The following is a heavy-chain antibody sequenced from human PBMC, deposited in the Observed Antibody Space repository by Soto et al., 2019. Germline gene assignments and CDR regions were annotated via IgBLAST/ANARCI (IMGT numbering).Heavy chain of an antibody. Sequence: RASVRGSCKAACYTFTSYDINWVRQAPGQGLERIGWISGYNGKTNYAQKVQDRVTMTTDTSTSTVYLELRSLRFDDTAVYYCALDVVYRATGYYDG. D-gene: IGHD2-8*02. V-gene: IGHV1-18*01. J-gene: IGHJ6*01. CDR2: ISGYNGKT. CDR3: ALDVVYRATGYYDG. CDR1: CYTFTSYD.